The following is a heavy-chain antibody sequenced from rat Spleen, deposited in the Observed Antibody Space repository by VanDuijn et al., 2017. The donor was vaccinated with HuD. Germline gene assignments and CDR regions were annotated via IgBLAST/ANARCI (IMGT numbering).Heavy chain of an antibody. J-gene: IGHJ3*01. CDR1: GFTFSSFP. CDR3: AKAGFGVTFAY. D-gene: IGHD4-3*01. V-gene: IGHV5-46*01. CDR2: ISSGGGST. Sequence: EVQLVESGGGLVQPGRSMKLSCAASGFTFSSFPMAWVRQAPKKGLEWVASISSGGGSTYYPDSVKGRFTISRDNAENTVYLQMNSLRSEDTATYYCAKAGFGVTFAYWGQGTLVTVSS.